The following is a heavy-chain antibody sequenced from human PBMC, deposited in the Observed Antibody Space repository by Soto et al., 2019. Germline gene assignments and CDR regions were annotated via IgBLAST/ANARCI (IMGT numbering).Heavy chain of an antibody. V-gene: IGHV3-23*01. CDR2: ISGSGGST. D-gene: IGHD5-12*01. Sequence: GGSLRLSCAASGFTFSSYAMSWVRQAPGKGLEWVSAISGSGGSTYYADSVEGRFTISRDNSKNTLYLQMNSLRAEDTAVYYCAKDQRSIVATFGYWGQGTLVTVSS. CDR3: AKDQRSIVATFGY. CDR1: GFTFSSYA. J-gene: IGHJ4*02.